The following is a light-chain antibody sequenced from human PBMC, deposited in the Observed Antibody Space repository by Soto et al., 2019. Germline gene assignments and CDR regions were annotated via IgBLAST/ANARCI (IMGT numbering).Light chain of an antibody. V-gene: IGKV1-33*01. J-gene: IGKJ3*01. Sequence: DIQMTQSPSSLSASVGDRVTITCQASRTVVTYLNWYQQKPGKAPKLLISEASKLEAGVPTRFRGSGSGTHFTFTISSLQPEDLATYYCQQYDNLPFTFGPGTKVELK. CDR2: EAS. CDR1: RTVVTY. CDR3: QQYDNLPFT.